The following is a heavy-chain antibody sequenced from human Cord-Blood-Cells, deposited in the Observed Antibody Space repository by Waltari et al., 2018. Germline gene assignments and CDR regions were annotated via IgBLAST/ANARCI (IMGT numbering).Heavy chain of an antibody. J-gene: IGHJ4*02. D-gene: IGHD7-27*01. CDR3: ARVGPKLGIAY. CDR1: GYSISSGYY. CDR2: IYHSGST. Sequence: QVQLQESGPGLVKPSETLSLPCAVSGYSISSGYYWGWIRQPPGKGLEWIGGIYHSGSTYYNPSLKSRVTISVDTSKNQFSLKLSSVTAADTAVYYCARVGPKLGIAYWGQGTLVTVSS. V-gene: IGHV4-38-2*01.